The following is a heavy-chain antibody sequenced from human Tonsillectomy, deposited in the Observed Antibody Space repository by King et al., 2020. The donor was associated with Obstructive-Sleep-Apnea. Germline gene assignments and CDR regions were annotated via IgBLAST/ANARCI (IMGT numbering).Heavy chain of an antibody. Sequence: QLQESGPGLVKPSETLSLTCTVSGGSISSSSYYWGWIRQPPGKGLEWIGSIYYSGSTYYNPSLKSRVTISVDTSKNQFSLKLSSVTAADTAVYYCASGGFTIFGVVIIPMYNWFDPWGQGTLVTVSS. J-gene: IGHJ5*02. CDR3: ASGGFTIFGVVIIPMYNWFDP. CDR2: IYYSGST. D-gene: IGHD3-3*01. V-gene: IGHV4-39*07. CDR1: GGSISSSSYY.